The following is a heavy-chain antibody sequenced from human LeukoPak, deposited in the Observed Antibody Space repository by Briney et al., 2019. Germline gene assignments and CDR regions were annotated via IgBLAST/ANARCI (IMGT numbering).Heavy chain of an antibody. V-gene: IGHV3-7*01. CDR3: TTSDINYRPFDN. Sequence: GGSLRLSCAASGFTFSSYWMNWVRQAPGKGLEWVANIKQDGSEKYYVDSVKGRFTISRDNAKDSLFLQVSSLRAEDTAVYYCTTSDINYRPFDNWGQGTLVTVSS. CDR1: GFTFSSYW. CDR2: IKQDGSEK. J-gene: IGHJ4*02. D-gene: IGHD4-11*01.